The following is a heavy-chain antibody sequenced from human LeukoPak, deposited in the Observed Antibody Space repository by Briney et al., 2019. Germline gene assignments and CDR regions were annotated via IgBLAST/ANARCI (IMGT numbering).Heavy chain of an antibody. CDR1: GGSFSGYY. Sequence: PSETLSLTCAVYGGSFSGYYWGWIRQPPGKGLEWIGEINHSGSTNYNPSLKSRVTISVDTSKNQFSLKLSSVTAADTAVYYCARRAWELGAFDIWGQGTMVTVSS. V-gene: IGHV4-34*01. CDR2: INHSGST. J-gene: IGHJ3*02. D-gene: IGHD1-26*01. CDR3: ARRAWELGAFDI.